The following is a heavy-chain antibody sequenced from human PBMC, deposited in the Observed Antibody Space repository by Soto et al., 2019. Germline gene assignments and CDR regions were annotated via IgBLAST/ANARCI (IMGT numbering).Heavy chain of an antibody. D-gene: IGHD5-12*01. CDR2: IYYSGST. J-gene: IGHJ5*02. CDR1: GGSISSGDYY. CDR3: AIEVEGYSGRFLFDP. V-gene: IGHV4-30-4*01. Sequence: SETLSLTCTVSGGSISSGDYYWSWIRQPPGKGLEWIGYIYYSGSTYYNPSLKSRVTISVDTSKNQFSLKLSSVTAADTAVYYCAIEVEGYSGRFLFDPWGQGTLVTVSS.